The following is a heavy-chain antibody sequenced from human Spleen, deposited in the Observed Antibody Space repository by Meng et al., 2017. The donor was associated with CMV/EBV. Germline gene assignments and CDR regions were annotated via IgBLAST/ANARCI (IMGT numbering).Heavy chain of an antibody. V-gene: IGHV3-7*01. CDR2: INQDGSDK. Sequence: RLSCAASCFVFVRNWMTCVRQAAGGGLDWVANINQDGSDKYFADSVKGRFTISRDNAQNSLYLQMNSLTAADTAIYYCARVYGGYDSWGQGVLVTVSS. D-gene: IGHD2-8*01. J-gene: IGHJ4*02. CDR1: CFVFVRNW. CDR3: ARVYGGYDS.